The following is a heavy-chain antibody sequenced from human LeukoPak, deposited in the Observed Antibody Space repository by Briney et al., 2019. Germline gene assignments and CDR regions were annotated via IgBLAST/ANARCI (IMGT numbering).Heavy chain of an antibody. CDR2: IYYSGST. CDR1: GGSISSYY. D-gene: IGHD3-10*01. Sequence: SETLSLTCAVSGGSISSYYWSWIRQPPGKGLEWIGYIYYSGSTNYNPSLKSRVTISVDTSKNQFSLKLSSVTAADTAVYYCASTGDTYGMDVWGQGTTVTVSS. CDR3: ASTGDTYGMDV. V-gene: IGHV4-59*01. J-gene: IGHJ6*02.